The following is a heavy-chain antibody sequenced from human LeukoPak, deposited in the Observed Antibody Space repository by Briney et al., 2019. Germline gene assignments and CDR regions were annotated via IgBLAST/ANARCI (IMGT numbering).Heavy chain of an antibody. J-gene: IGHJ6*02. Sequence: SETLSLTCTVSGGSISSYYWSWIRQPPGKGLEWIGYIYYSGSTNYNPSLKSRVTISVDTSKNQFALKLSSVTAADTAVYYCARAEYSSSWPKKIYYYYGMDVWGQGTTVTVSS. V-gene: IGHV4-59*01. CDR2: IYYSGST. D-gene: IGHD6-13*01. CDR3: ARAEYSSSWPKKIYYYYGMDV. CDR1: GGSISSYY.